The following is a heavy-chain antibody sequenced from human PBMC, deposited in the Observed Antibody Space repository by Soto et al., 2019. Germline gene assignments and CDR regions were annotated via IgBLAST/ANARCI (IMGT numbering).Heavy chain of an antibody. V-gene: IGHV4-4*07. CDR2: ISTSANT. CDR3: ARGGGVPALGDP. J-gene: IGHJ5*02. CDR1: GVSMRTSY. D-gene: IGHD3-16*01. Sequence: QVQLEESRPGLVKPSETLSLICSVSGVSMRTSYWTWIRQSAGKGLEWIGRISTSANTNYNPSLTSRLTMSLDTSKNQVSLKLTSVTAADTAVYYCARGGGVPALGDPWGQGTLVTVSS.